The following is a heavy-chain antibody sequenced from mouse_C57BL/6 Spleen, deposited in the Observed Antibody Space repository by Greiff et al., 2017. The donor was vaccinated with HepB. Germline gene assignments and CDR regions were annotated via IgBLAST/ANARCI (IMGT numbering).Heavy chain of an antibody. CDR1: GFTFSDYG. CDR3: ARPYYYGSSYGAMVY. J-gene: IGHJ4*01. V-gene: IGHV5-17*01. D-gene: IGHD1-1*01. CDR2: ISSGSSTI. Sequence: EVQLVESGGGLVKPGGSLKLSCAASGFTFSDYGMHWVRQAPEKGLEWVAYISSGSSTIYYADTVKGRFTISRDNAKNTLFLQMTSLRSEDTAMYYCARPYYYGSSYGAMVYWGQGTSVTVSS.